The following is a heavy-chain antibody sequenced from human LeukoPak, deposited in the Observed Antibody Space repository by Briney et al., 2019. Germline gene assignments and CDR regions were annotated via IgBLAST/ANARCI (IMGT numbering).Heavy chain of an antibody. CDR1: GGSISSSSYY. J-gene: IGHJ4*02. Sequence: PSETLSLTCTVSGGSISSSSYYWGWIRQPPGKGLEWIGSIYYSGSTYYNPSLKSRVTISVDTSKNQFSLKLSSVTAADTAVYYCARAGSCMGSGSRWGQGTLVTVSS. V-gene: IGHV4-39*01. CDR3: ARAGSCMGSGSR. CDR2: IYYSGST. D-gene: IGHD3-10*01.